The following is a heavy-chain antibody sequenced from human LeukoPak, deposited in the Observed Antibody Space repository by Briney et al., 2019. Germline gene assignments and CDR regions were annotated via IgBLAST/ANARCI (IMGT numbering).Heavy chain of an antibody. CDR3: ARVPYYDSSGYSTFDFDY. D-gene: IGHD3-22*01. CDR1: GGSISSGGYY. CDR2: IYYSGST. Sequence: SETLSLTCTVSGGSISSGGYYWSWIRQHPGKGLEWIGYIYYSGSTYYNPSLKSRVTISVDTSKNQFSLKLSSVTAADTAVYYCARVPYYDSSGYSTFDFDYWGQGTLVTVSS. V-gene: IGHV4-31*03. J-gene: IGHJ4*02.